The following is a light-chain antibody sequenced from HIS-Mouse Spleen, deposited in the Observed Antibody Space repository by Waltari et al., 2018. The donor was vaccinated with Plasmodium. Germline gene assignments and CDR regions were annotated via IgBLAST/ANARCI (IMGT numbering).Light chain of an antibody. J-gene: IGKJ2*01. CDR2: DAS. CDR3: QQYDNLPYT. V-gene: IGKV1-33*01. Sequence: DIQMTQSPPSLSASVGARVTITCQASQDISNYLNWYQQKPWKAPKLLIYDASNFETGVPSRFSGSGSGTDFTFTISSLQPEDIATYYCQQYDNLPYTFGQGTKLEIK. CDR1: QDISNY.